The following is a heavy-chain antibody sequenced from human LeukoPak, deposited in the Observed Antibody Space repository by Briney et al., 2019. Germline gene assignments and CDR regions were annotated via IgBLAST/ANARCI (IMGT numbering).Heavy chain of an antibody. J-gene: IGHJ5*02. CDR3: VKQAAAGWSAYWFDP. Sequence: PGGSLRLSCAASGFTFSSYAMSWVRQAPGKGLEYVSAISSNGGSTYYADSVKGRFTISRDNSKNTLYLQMSSLRAEDTAVYYCVKQAAAGWSAYWFDPWGQGTLVTVSS. V-gene: IGHV3-64D*06. CDR2: ISSNGGST. CDR1: GFTFSSYA. D-gene: IGHD6-13*01.